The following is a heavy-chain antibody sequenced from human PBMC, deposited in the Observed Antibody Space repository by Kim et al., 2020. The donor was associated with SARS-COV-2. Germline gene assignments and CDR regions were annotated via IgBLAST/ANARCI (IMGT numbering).Heavy chain of an antibody. J-gene: IGHJ4*02. CDR3: ANIGVSSSGYNYLDF. V-gene: IGHV1-2*06. CDR1: GFTFTGYD. CDR2: INPNSGDT. D-gene: IGHD5-12*01. Sequence: ASVKVSCKASGFTFTGYDIHWVRQAPGHGLEWMGRINPNSGDTNYAQKFQVRVTMTRDTSITTAYMELSSLTSDDTALYYCANIGVSSSGYNYLDFWGQGTLVTVSS.